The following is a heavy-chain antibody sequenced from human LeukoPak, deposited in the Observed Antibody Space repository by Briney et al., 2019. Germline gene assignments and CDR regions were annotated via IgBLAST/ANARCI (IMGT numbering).Heavy chain of an antibody. Sequence: SGTLSLTCTVSGGSISSYYWSWIRQPPGKGLEWIGNIDYSRDTNYNPSLRSRVTILVDKSRNQLSLKLNSVTAADTAVYYCARNGPHYYDKSGYLDSWGQGTLVTVSS. CDR2: IDYSRDT. CDR3: ARNGPHYYDKSGYLDS. CDR1: GGSISSYY. J-gene: IGHJ4*02. D-gene: IGHD3-22*01. V-gene: IGHV4-59*03.